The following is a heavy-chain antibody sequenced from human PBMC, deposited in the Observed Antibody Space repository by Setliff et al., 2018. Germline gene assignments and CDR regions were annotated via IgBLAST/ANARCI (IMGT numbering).Heavy chain of an antibody. CDR2: IFPSGTT. D-gene: IGHD5-12*01. V-gene: IGHV4-61*10. CDR3: ARDTGYSGYGDDAFDI. J-gene: IGHJ3*02. CDR1: GDSLDSGAVY. Sequence: PSETLSLTCLVSGDSLDSGAVYWTWIRQPAGQGLEWIGHIFPSGTTKYNPSRQSRVTISLDTSNHQFSLTLSSVTAADTAVYYCARDTGYSGYGDDAFDIWGQGTMVTVSS.